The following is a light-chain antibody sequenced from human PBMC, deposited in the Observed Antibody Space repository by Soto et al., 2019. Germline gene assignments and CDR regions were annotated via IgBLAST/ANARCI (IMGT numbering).Light chain of an antibody. Sequence: DIVMTQSPDSLAVSLGERANINCKSSQSVLYSSNNKNYLAWYQQKPGQPPKLLIYWASTRESGVPDRFSGSGSGTDFPLTISSLQAEDVAVYYCQQYDSTPGVTFGPGTKVDIK. CDR1: QSVLYSSNNKNY. CDR2: WAS. CDR3: QQYDSTPGVT. J-gene: IGKJ3*01. V-gene: IGKV4-1*01.